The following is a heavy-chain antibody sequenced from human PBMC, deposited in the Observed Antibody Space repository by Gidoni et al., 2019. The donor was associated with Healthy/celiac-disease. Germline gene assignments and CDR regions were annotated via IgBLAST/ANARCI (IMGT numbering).Heavy chain of an antibody. Sequence: EVQLVESGGGLVQPGGSLRPSCAASGFTFSSYGMCWVRQAPGKGLEWVANIKQDGSEKYYVDSVKGRFTISRDNAKNSLYLQMNSLRAEDTAVYYCARAADQYYYDSSGYYSDYWGQGTLVTVSS. D-gene: IGHD3-22*01. J-gene: IGHJ4*02. CDR1: GFTFSSYG. CDR2: IKQDGSEK. CDR3: ARAADQYYYDSSGYYSDY. V-gene: IGHV3-7*03.